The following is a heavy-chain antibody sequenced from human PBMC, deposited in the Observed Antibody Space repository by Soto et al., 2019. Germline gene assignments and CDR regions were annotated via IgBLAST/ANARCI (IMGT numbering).Heavy chain of an antibody. D-gene: IGHD6-19*01. CDR3: ARDPSSRSFDF. V-gene: IGHV6-1*01. CDR2: TYYRSKWYN. CDR1: GESGGSYRSA. J-gene: IGHJ4*02. Sequence: SQTLSLTFPSSGESGGSYRSAWNWIRPSPSRGLEWLGRTYYRSKWYNDYAVSVKSRITINPDTSKNQFSLQLNSVTPEDTAVYYCARDPSSRSFDFRGQGTLVTLSS.